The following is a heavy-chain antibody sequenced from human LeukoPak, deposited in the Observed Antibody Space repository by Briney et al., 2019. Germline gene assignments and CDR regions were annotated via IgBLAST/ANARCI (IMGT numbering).Heavy chain of an antibody. CDR1: GGSIASGYYY. CDR3: ARSANPLLKDYSSTSCYLPEYFQH. J-gene: IGHJ1*01. Sequence: SETLSLTCTASGGSIASGYYYWSWIRQPAGKGLEWIGRIYTSGSTNHNPSLKSRLTISVDTSKNQFSLKLSSVTAADTAVYYCARSANPLLKDYSSTSCYLPEYFQHWGQGTLVTVSS. CDR2: IYTSGST. D-gene: IGHD2-2*01. V-gene: IGHV4-61*02.